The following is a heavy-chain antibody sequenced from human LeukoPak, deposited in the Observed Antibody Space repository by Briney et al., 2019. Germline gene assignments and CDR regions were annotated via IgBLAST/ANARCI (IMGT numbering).Heavy chain of an antibody. D-gene: IGHD3-10*01. CDR2: LSGSGGAT. J-gene: IGHJ2*01. Sequence: GGSLRLSFAASGFTFSNYAMTWVRQAPGKGLEWVSILSGSGGATYYADSVKGRFTISRDNSENTLFPQMNNLGAEDTAVYYCAKKRVITTPDAIDWYFDLWGRGTLVTVSS. CDR3: AKKRVITTPDAIDWYFDL. CDR1: GFTFSNYA. V-gene: IGHV3-23*01.